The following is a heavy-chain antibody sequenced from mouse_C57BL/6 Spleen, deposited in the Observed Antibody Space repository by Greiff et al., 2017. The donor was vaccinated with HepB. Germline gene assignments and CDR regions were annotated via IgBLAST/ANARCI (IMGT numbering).Heavy chain of an antibody. CDR3: SHSNYPYFDY. Sequence: VQLQQSGPELVKPGASVKISCKASGYAFSSSWMNWVKQRPGKGLEWIGRIYPGDGDTNYNGKFKGKATLTADKSSSTAYMQLSSLTSEDSAVYFCSHSNYPYFDYWGQGTTLTVSS. CDR1: GYAFSSSW. V-gene: IGHV1-82*01. J-gene: IGHJ2*01. CDR2: IYPGDGDT. D-gene: IGHD2-5*01.